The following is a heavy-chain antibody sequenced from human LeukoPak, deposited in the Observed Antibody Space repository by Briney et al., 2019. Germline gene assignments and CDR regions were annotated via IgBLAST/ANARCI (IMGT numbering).Heavy chain of an antibody. D-gene: IGHD4-17*01. CDR3: ACSPPRVTTTALDY. Sequence: GESLKISCKGSGYSFPSYCITWVRQMPGKGLEWMGRIDPSDSYTNYSPSSQGHVTISADKSISTAYLQWSSLKASDTAMYYCACSPPRVTTTALDYWGQGTLVTVSS. V-gene: IGHV5-10-1*01. CDR2: IDPSDSYT. J-gene: IGHJ4*02. CDR1: GYSFPSYC.